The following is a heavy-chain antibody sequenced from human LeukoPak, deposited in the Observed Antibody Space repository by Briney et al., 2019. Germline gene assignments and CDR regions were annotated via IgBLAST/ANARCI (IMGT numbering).Heavy chain of an antibody. CDR1: GVTLSSYS. CDR3: AREQNYYYYMDV. Sequence: PGGSLRLSCAASGVTLSSYSIHWVRQAPGKGLEYVSGISSDGGSTYYANSVKGRFTISRDNSKNTLYLQMGSLRPEDMAVYYCAREQNYYYYMDVWGKGTSVTVSS. V-gene: IGHV3-64*01. CDR2: ISSDGGST. J-gene: IGHJ6*03.